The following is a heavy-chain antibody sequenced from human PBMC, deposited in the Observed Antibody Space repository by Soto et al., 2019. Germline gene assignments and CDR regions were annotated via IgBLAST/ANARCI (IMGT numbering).Heavy chain of an antibody. V-gene: IGHV1-24*01. CDR1: GHRPSVFS. Sequence: AAFRISGHRPSVFSFVWVGQAHGKGLEWMGGFDPEDGETIYAQKFQGRVTMTEDTSTDTAYMELSSLRSEVTAVYYCATKPGYCSGGSCYRDYSGQGTLVLVSP. D-gene: IGHD2-15*01. J-gene: IGHJ4*02. CDR3: ATKPGYCSGGSCYRDY. CDR2: FDPEDGET.